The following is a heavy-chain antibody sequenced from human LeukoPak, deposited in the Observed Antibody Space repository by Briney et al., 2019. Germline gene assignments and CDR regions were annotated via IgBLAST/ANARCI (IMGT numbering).Heavy chain of an antibody. Sequence: GGSLRLSCSASGFTFSSYAMHWVRQAPGKGLEYVSAISSNGGSTYYADSVKGRFTISRDNSKNTLYLQMSSLRAEDTAVYYRVKDERYVAVAGPYYYFDYWGQGTLVTVSS. J-gene: IGHJ4*02. V-gene: IGHV3-64D*06. CDR3: VKDERYVAVAGPYYYFDY. CDR1: GFTFSSYA. CDR2: ISSNGGST. D-gene: IGHD6-19*01.